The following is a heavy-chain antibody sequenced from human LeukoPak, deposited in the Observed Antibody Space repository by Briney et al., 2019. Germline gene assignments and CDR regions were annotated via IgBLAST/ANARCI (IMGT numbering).Heavy chain of an antibody. Sequence: GGSLRLSCAASGFSFSDFYMSWVRQAPGKGLEWVSAISGSGGSTYYADSVKGRFTISRDNSKNTLYLQMNSLRAEDTAVYYCAKGIRNTILWGQGTMVTVSS. V-gene: IGHV3-23*01. CDR2: ISGSGGST. CDR1: GFSFSDFY. D-gene: IGHD3-3*01. J-gene: IGHJ3*01. CDR3: AKGIRNTIL.